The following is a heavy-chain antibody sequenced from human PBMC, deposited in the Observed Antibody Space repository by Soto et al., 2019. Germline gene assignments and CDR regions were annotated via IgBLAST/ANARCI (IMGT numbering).Heavy chain of an antibody. V-gene: IGHV3-23*01. CDR1: GFTFSSYA. D-gene: IGHD6-6*01. J-gene: IGHJ4*02. CDR2: ISGSGVST. CDR3: AKDRERIATRSIDY. Sequence: EVQLLESGGGLVQPGGSLRLSCAASGFTFSSYAMSWVRQAPGKGLEWVSGISGSGVSTYYADFVKGRFTISRDNSKSTLYLQMNSLRAEDTAVYYCAKDRERIATRSIDYWGQRTLVTVSS.